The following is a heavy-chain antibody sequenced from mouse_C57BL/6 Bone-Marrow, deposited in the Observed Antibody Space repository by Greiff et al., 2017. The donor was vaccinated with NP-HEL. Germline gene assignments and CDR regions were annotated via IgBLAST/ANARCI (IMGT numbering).Heavy chain of an antibody. CDR2: ISDGGSYT. CDR3: ARDLALGTF. D-gene: IGHD3-3*01. CDR1: GFTFSSYA. Sequence: EVQLVESGGGLVKPGGSLKLSCAASGFTFSSYAMSWVRQTPEKRLEWVATISDGGSYTYYPDNVKGRFTISRDNAKNNLYLQMSHLKSEDTAMYYCARDLALGTFWGQGTLVTVSA. J-gene: IGHJ3*01. V-gene: IGHV5-4*01.